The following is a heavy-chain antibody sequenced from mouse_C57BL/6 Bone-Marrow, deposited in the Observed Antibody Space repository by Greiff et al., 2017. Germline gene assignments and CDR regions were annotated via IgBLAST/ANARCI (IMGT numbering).Heavy chain of an antibody. D-gene: IGHD1-1*01. V-gene: IGHV14-3*01. Sequence: VQLKQSVAELVRPGASVKLSCTASGFNIKNTYMHWVKQRPEQGLEWIGRIDPANGNTKYAPKFPGKATITADTSSNTAYLQLSSLTSEDTAIYYCASRGSSRCGYFAVWGTGTTVTVSS. J-gene: IGHJ1*03. CDR2: IDPANGNT. CDR1: GFNIKNTY. CDR3: ASRGSSRCGYFAV.